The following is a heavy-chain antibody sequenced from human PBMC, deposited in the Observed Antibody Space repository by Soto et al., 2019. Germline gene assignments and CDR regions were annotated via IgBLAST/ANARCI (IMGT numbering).Heavy chain of an antibody. V-gene: IGHV3-30*18. CDR3: AKDRSSDPDHWYFDL. Sequence: QVQLVESGGGVVQPGRSLRLSCAASGFTFSSYGMHWVRQAPGKGLEWVAVISYDGSNKYYADSVKGRFTISRDNSKNTLYLQMNRLRAEDTAVYYCAKDRSSDPDHWYFDLWGRGTLVTVSS. CDR2: ISYDGSNK. D-gene: IGHD6-19*01. CDR1: GFTFSSYG. J-gene: IGHJ2*01.